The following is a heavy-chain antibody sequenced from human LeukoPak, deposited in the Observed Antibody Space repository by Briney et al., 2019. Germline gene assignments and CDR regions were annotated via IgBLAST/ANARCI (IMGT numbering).Heavy chain of an antibody. CDR1: GFTFSSYG. CDR3: AKDAPGYYAFDY. D-gene: IGHD3-10*01. J-gene: IGHJ4*02. CDR2: ISYDGSNK. V-gene: IGHV3-30*18. Sequence: GGSLRLSCAASGFTFSSYGMHWVRQAPGKGLEWVAVISYDGSNKYYADSVKGRFTISRDNSKNTLYLQMNSLRAEDTAVYYCAKDAPGYYAFDYWGRGTLVTVSS.